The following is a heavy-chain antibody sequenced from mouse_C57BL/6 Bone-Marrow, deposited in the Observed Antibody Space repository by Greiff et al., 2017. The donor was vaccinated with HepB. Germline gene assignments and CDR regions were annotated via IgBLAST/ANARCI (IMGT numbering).Heavy chain of an antibody. CDR2: IHPNSGST. Sequence: QVHVKQPGAELVKPGASVKLSCKASGYTFTSYWMHWVKQRPGQGLEWIGMIHPNSGSTNYNEKFKSKATLTVDKSSSTAYMQLSSLTSEDSAVYYCARTGDFDYWGQGTTLTVSS. CDR3: ARTGDFDY. J-gene: IGHJ2*01. CDR1: GYTFTSYW. V-gene: IGHV1-64*01.